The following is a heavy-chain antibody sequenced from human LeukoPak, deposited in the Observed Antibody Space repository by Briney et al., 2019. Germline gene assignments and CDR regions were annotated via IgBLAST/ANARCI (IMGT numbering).Heavy chain of an antibody. D-gene: IGHD3-9*01. J-gene: IGHJ4*02. CDR2: ISGSGGST. V-gene: IGHV3-23*01. CDR1: GFTFSSYA. CDR3: AKDATYYDILTGYSPFDY. Sequence: GGSLRLSCGASGFTFSSYAISWVRQAPGKGLEWVSAISGSGGSTYYADSVKGRFTISRDNSKNTLYLQMNSLRAEDTAVYYCAKDATYYDILTGYSPFDYWGQGTLVTVSS.